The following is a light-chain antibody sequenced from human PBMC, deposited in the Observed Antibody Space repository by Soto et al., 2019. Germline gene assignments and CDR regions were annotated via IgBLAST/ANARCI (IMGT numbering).Light chain of an antibody. CDR2: SNN. V-gene: IGLV1-40*01. CDR1: SSNIGADFD. J-gene: IGLJ1*01. Sequence: QSVLTQPPSVSGAPGQRVTISCTGSSSNIGADFDVHWYQQLPGAAPKLLIYSNNNRPSGVPDRFSGSKSGTSASLAITGLQAEDEADYYCQSYDSSLTAYYVFGTGTKLTVL. CDR3: QSYDSSLTAYYV.